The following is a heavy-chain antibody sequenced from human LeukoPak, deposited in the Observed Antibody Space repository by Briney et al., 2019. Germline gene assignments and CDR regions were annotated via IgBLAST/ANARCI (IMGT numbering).Heavy chain of an antibody. V-gene: IGHV4-59*06. CDR2: IYYSGST. J-gene: IGHJ4*02. CDR3: ARGPNQYFYDSSGYYLVWNFDY. D-gene: IGHD3-22*01. CDR1: GGSISSYY. Sequence: SETLSLTCTVSGGSISSYYWSWIRQHPGKGLEWIGYIYYSGSTYYNPSLKSRVTISVDTSKNQFSLKLSSVTAADTAVYYCARGPNQYFYDSSGYYLVWNFDYWGQGTLVTVSS.